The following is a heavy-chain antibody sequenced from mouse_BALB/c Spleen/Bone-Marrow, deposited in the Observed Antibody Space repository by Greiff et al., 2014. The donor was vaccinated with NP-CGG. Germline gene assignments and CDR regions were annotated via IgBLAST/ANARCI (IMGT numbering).Heavy chain of an antibody. CDR2: IRNKANGYTT. D-gene: IGHD2-1*01. CDR1: GFTFTDYY. CDR3: ARDKSYGSYWYFDV. J-gene: IGHJ1*01. Sequence: DVMLVESGGGLVQPGGSLRLSCATSGFTFTDYYMSWVRQPPGKALEWLGFIRNKANGYTTEYSASVKGRFTIFRDNSQSILYLQMNTLRAEDSATYYCARDKSYGSYWYFDVWGAGTTVTVS. V-gene: IGHV7-3*02.